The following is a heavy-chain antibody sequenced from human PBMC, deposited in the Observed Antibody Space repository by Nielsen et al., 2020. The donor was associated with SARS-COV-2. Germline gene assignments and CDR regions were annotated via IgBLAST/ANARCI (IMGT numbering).Heavy chain of an antibody. CDR1: GFTFSDYY. J-gene: IGHJ6*03. V-gene: IGHV3-11*04. Sequence: GESLKISCAASGFTFSDYYMTWIRQAPGRGLEWLSHISGSGRSISYAESVKGRFAISRDNAKDSVYLQMNSLRGEDTAVYYCVKRTHYYMDVWGKGTTVTVSS. CDR3: VKRTHYYMDV. CDR2: ISGSGRSI.